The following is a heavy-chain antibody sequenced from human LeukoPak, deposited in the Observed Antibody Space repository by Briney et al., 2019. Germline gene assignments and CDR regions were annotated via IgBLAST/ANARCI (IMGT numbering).Heavy chain of an antibody. D-gene: IGHD6-13*01. CDR2: IYYSGST. J-gene: IGHJ4*02. V-gene: IGHV4-39*07. CDR3: ARDRAIPAAGTFHY. CDR1: GGSISSSTYY. Sequence: SETLSLTCTVSGGSISSSTYYWGCIRQPPGKGLECIGSIYYSGSTYYNPSLKSRVTISVDTSKNQFSLKLGSVTAADTAVYYCARDRAIPAAGTFHYWGQGTLVTVSS.